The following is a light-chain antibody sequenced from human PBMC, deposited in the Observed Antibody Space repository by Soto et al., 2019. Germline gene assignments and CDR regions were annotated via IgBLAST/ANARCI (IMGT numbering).Light chain of an antibody. V-gene: IGKV3-20*01. Sequence: ELVLTQSLGTLSLSPGERATLSCRASQSVSRNYLAWYQKKPGQAPRLLIYGASTRATAIPDRFSGSGSGTDFTLTITRLEPEDFVVYHCQQYGDLPPTFGQGTKVDIK. J-gene: IGKJ1*01. CDR1: QSVSRNY. CDR2: GAS. CDR3: QQYGDLPPT.